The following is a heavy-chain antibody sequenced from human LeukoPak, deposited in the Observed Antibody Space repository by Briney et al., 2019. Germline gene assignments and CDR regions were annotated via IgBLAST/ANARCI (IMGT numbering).Heavy chain of an antibody. Sequence: GGSLRLSCLTSGFTLSTNAMSWVRQAPGKGLEWISYISSRSSTIYYADSVKGRFTISRDNSKNTLYLQMNSLRAEDTAVYYCAFTTGIAAAGTWNYFDYWGQGTLVTVSS. V-gene: IGHV3-48*01. CDR1: GFTLSTNA. CDR2: ISSRSSTI. J-gene: IGHJ4*02. CDR3: AFTTGIAAAGTWNYFDY. D-gene: IGHD6-13*01.